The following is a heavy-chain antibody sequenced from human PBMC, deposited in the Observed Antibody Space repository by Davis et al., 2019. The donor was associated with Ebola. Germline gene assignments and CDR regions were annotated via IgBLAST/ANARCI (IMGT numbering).Heavy chain of an antibody. CDR2: ISYDGSNK. CDR3: AKGEMATSLDGFDI. Sequence: PGGSLRLSCAASGFTFSSYAMHWVRQAPGKGLEWVAVISYDGSNKYYADSVKGRFTISRDNSKNTLYLQMNSLRVEDTAVYYCAKGEMATSLDGFDIWGQGTMVIVSS. V-gene: IGHV3-30-3*01. D-gene: IGHD5-24*01. J-gene: IGHJ3*02. CDR1: GFTFSSYA.